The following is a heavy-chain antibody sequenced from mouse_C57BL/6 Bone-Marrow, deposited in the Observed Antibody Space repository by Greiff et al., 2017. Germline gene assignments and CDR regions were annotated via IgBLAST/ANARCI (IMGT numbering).Heavy chain of an antibody. CDR3: ARPYYSSYGYLDV. Sequence: QVQLQQSGAELVKPGASVKMSCKASGYTFTSYWITWVKQRPGQGLEWIGDIYPGSGSTNYNEKFKSKATLTGDTSSSTAYMQLSSLTSEDSAVYYCARPYYSSYGYLDVWGTGTTGTVSS. J-gene: IGHJ1*03. D-gene: IGHD2-5*01. CDR2: IYPGSGST. CDR1: GYTFTSYW. V-gene: IGHV1-55*01.